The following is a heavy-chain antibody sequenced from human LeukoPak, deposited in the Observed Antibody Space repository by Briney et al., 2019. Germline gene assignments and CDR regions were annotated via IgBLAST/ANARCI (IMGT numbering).Heavy chain of an antibody. V-gene: IGHV4-59*01. CDR1: GGSISSYY. CDR2: IYYSGST. J-gene: IGHJ4*02. CDR3: ARGVYSSSWYVNYYFDY. D-gene: IGHD6-13*01. Sequence: SETLSLTCTVSGGSISSYYWSWIRQPPGKGLEWIGYIYYSGSTNYNPSLKSRVTISVDTSKNQFSLKLSSVTAEDTAVYYCARGVYSSSWYVNYYFDYWGQGTLVTVSS.